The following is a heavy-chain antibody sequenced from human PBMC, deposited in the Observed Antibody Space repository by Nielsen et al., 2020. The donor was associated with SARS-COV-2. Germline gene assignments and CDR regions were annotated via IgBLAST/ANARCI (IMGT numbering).Heavy chain of an antibody. CDR2: INHSGST. V-gene: IGHV4-34*01. J-gene: IGHJ4*02. Sequence: SETLSLTCAVYGGSFSGYYWSWIRQPPGKGLEWIGEINHSGSTYYNPSLKSRVTISVDTSKNQFSLKLSSVTAADTAVYYCARHNTVILIDYWGQGTLVTVSS. CDR1: GGSFSGYY. D-gene: IGHD4-17*01. CDR3: ARHNTVILIDY.